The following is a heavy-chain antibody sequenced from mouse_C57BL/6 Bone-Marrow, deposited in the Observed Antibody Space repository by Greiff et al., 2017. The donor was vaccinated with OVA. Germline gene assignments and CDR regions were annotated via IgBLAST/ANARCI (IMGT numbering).Heavy chain of an antibody. CDR1: GFTFSDYY. CDR2: INYDGSST. Sequence: EVQLVESEGGLVQPGSSMKLSCTASGFTFSDYYMAWVRQVPEKGLEWVANINYDGSSTYYLDSLKSRFIISRDNAKNILYLQMSSLKSEDTATYYCARRTGYWYFDVWGTGTTVTVSS. D-gene: IGHD4-1*01. CDR3: ARRTGYWYFDV. V-gene: IGHV5-16*01. J-gene: IGHJ1*03.